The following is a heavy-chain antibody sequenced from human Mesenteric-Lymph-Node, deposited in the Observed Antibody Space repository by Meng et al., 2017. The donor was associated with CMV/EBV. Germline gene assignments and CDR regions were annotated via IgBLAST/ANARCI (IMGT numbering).Heavy chain of an antibody. CDR3: ARDINDSLVMDV. Sequence: GEPLKISCAASGFTFSNAWMSWVRQAPGKGLECVSVIYSGVSTYYADSVKGCFTISRDNSKNTLYLQMYSLRAEDTAVYYCARDINDSLVMDVWGQGTTVTVSS. V-gene: IGHV3-53*01. CDR2: IYSGVST. J-gene: IGHJ6*02. D-gene: IGHD3-3*01. CDR1: GFTFSNAW.